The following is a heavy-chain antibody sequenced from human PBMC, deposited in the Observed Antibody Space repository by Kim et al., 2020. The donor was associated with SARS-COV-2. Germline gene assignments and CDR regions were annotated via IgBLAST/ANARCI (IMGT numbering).Heavy chain of an antibody. CDR1: GGSISSYY. CDR2: IYYSGST. J-gene: IGHJ6*02. D-gene: IGHD6-13*01. CDR3: ARDSLSPSPQLVDYYYYYGMDV. Sequence: SETLSLTCTVSGGSISSYYWSWIRQPPGKGLEWIGYIYYSGSTNYNPSLKSRVTIPVDTSKNQFSLKLSSVTAADTAVYYCARDSLSPSPQLVDYYYYYGMDVWGQGTTVTVSS. V-gene: IGHV4-59*01.